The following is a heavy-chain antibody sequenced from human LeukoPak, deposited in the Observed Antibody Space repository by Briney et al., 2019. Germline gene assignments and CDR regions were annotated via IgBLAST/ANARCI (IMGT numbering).Heavy chain of an antibody. Sequence: SETLSLTCTVSGGSVSSGSYYWSWIRQPPGKGLEWIGYIHYSGSTSYNPSLKSRVIISVDTSKTQFFLKLSSVTAADTAVYYCARELVYSSGWYADAFDIWGQGTMVTVSS. J-gene: IGHJ3*02. V-gene: IGHV4-61*01. CDR3: ARELVYSSGWYADAFDI. D-gene: IGHD6-19*01. CDR2: IHYSGST. CDR1: GGSVSSGSYY.